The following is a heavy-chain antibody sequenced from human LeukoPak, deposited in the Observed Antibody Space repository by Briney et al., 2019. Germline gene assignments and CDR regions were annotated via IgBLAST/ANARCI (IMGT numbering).Heavy chain of an antibody. CDR1: GGSFSDSY. CDR3: AIRKYYDILTGYRKIPTSGFDP. D-gene: IGHD3-9*01. CDR2: INHDGAT. Sequence: SETLSLTCAVYGGSFSDSYWSWIRQPPGEGLEWIGEINHDGATNYNPSLKSRVTISVDTSKNQFSLKLSSVTAADTAVYYCAIRKYYDILTGYRKIPTSGFDPWGQGTLVTVSS. V-gene: IGHV4-34*01. J-gene: IGHJ5*02.